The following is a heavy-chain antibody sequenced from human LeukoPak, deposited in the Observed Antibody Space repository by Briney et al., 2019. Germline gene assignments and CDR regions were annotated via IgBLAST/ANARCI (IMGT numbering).Heavy chain of an antibody. CDR1: GFTFSSYA. Sequence: PGGSLRLSCAASGFTFSSYAMSWVCQAPGKGLEWVAVISYDGSNKYYADSVKGRFTISRDNSKNTLYLQMNSLRAEDTAVYYCAKDALNSSSWPKRGDYWGQGTLVTVSS. CDR2: ISYDGSNK. CDR3: AKDALNSSSWPKRGDY. V-gene: IGHV3-30*18. D-gene: IGHD6-13*01. J-gene: IGHJ4*02.